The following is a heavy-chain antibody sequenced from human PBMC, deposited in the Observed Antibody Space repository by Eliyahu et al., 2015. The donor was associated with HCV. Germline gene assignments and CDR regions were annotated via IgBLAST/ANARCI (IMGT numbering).Heavy chain of an antibody. CDR2: ISGSGGST. D-gene: IGHD2-2*01. Sequence: EVQLLESGGGLVQPGGSLRLSCAASGFTFSSYAMXWXRQAXGKGLXWXSAISGSGGSTYYADSVKGRFTISRDNSKNTLYLQMNSLRAEDTAVYYCAKVKSSTSYFDYWGQGTLVTVSS. CDR3: AKVKSSTSYFDY. J-gene: IGHJ4*02. V-gene: IGHV3-23*01. CDR1: GFTFSSYA.